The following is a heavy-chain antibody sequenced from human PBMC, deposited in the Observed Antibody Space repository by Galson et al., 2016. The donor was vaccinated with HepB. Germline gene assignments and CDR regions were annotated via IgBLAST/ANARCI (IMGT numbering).Heavy chain of an antibody. Sequence: TLSLTCTVSGGSISSGGDYWSWIRHHPGKGLEWIGYIHYSGSTFYIPSLKSRVTMSVDTSKNQFYLNLSSVTDADTAVYYFARTSSSDAFDLWGQGTMVTVSS. J-gene: IGHJ3*01. CDR3: ARTSSSDAFDL. CDR1: GGSISSGGDY. V-gene: IGHV4-31*03. CDR2: IHYSGST.